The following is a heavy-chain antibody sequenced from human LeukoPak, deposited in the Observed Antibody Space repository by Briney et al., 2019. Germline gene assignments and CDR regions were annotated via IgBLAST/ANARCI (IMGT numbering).Heavy chain of an antibody. J-gene: IGHJ4*02. V-gene: IGHV1-69*06. CDR3: ASVGYSSGWHYLDY. CDR2: IIPIFGTA. D-gene: IGHD6-19*01. Sequence: SVKVSCKASGGTFSSYAISWVGQAPGQGLEWMGGIIPIFGTANYAQKFQGRVTITADKSTSTAYMELSSLRSEDTAVYYCASVGYSSGWHYLDYWGQGTLVTVSS. CDR1: GGTFSSYA.